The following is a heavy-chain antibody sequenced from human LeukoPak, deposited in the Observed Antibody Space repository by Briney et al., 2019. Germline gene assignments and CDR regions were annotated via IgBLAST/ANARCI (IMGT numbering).Heavy chain of an antibody. CDR2: INHSGST. V-gene: IGHV4-34*01. CDR3: ARREGRTRSGLLFDY. CDR1: GGSFSGYY. Sequence: SETLSLTCAVYGGSFSGYYWSWIRQPPGKGLEWIGEINHSGSTNYNPSLKSRVTISVDTSKNQFSLKLTSVTAADTAVYYCARREGRTRSGLLFDYWGQGTLVTVPS. J-gene: IGHJ4*02. D-gene: IGHD1-14*01.